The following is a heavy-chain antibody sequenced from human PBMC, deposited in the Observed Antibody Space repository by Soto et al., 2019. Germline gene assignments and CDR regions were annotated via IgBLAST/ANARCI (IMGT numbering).Heavy chain of an antibody. J-gene: IGHJ4*02. V-gene: IGHV4-4*02. Sequence: QVPLQESGPRLVRPSGTLSLTCTVSSGSITTANWWSWVRQPPGRGLGWIGEIYHSGSTNYNLSLRSRVTLSIDKSKNQFSLRLSSVTAVDTAMYYCARRGGGVVLAATTPFDYWGQGTLVTVSS. CDR1: SGSITTANW. CDR3: ARRGGGVVLAATTPFDY. D-gene: IGHD2-15*01. CDR2: IYHSGST.